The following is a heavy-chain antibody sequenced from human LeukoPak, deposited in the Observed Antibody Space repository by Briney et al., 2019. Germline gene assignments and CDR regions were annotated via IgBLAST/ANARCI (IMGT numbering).Heavy chain of an antibody. J-gene: IGHJ5*02. CDR3: ARQGSYGYQYNWFDP. V-gene: IGHV5-51*01. D-gene: IGHD5-18*01. CDR2: IYPGDSDT. CDR1: GYSLTSYW. Sequence: GESLKISCKGSGYSLTSYWIGWVRQMPGKGLEWMGIIYPGDSDTRYSPSFQGQVTISADKSISTAYLQWSSLKASDTAMYYCARQGSYGYQYNWFDPWGQGTLVTVSS.